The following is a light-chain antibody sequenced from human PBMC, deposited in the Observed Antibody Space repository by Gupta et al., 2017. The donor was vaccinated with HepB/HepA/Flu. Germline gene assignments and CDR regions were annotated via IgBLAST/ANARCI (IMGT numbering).Light chain of an antibody. J-gene: IGKJ2*04. CDR2: DAS. CDR1: QSVSSY. Sequence: EIVLTQSPATLSFSPGERATLSCRASQSVSSYLAWYQQKPGQAPRLRIYDASNRATGIPARFSGSGSGTDFTLTISSLEPEDFAVYYCQQRSNWRSFGQGTKLEIK. CDR3: QQRSNWRS. V-gene: IGKV3-11*01.